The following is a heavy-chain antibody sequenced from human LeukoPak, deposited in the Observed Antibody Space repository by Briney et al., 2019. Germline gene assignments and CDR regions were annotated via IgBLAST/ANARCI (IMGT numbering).Heavy chain of an antibody. CDR3: AKGPSQGATWLGDY. J-gene: IGHJ4*02. V-gene: IGHV3-30*02. D-gene: IGHD6-19*01. Sequence: PGGSLRLSCAASGFTFSSYGMHWVRQAPGKGLEWVAFIRHDESVRYYADSVKGRFTIPRDNSKNTLPLQMNSLRPEDTAVYYCAKGPSQGATWLGDYWGQGILVTVSS. CDR2: IRHDESVR. CDR1: GFTFSSYG.